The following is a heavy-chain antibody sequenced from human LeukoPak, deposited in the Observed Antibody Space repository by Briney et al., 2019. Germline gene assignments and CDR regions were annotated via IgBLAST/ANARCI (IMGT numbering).Heavy chain of an antibody. D-gene: IGHD3-22*01. CDR2: ISYDGSNK. J-gene: IGHJ4*02. CDR3: AKDRAPRYPGSSGYYGIDY. CDR1: GFTFSTYA. Sequence: GGSPRLSCAASGFTFSTYAMHWVRQAPGKGLEWVAVISYDGSNKYYADSVKGRFTISRDNSKNTLYLQMNSLRAEDTAVYYCAKDRAPRYPGSSGYYGIDYWGQGTLVTVSS. V-gene: IGHV3-30*04.